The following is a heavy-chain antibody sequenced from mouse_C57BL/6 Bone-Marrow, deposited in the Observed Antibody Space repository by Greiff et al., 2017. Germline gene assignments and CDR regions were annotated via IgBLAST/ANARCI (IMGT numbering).Heavy chain of an antibody. CDR1: GFTFSRYC. J-gene: IGHJ2*01. CDR2: ISSGGSYT. CDR3: ARRFYDGCYYYFDY. V-gene: IGHV5-6*02. D-gene: IGHD2-3*01. Sequence: EVKLVESGGDLVKPGGSLKLSCAASGFTFSRYCMSWVRQTPDKRLEWVANISSGGSYTYSPDSVKGRFTISRDNAKNTLSLQMSSLKSKDTAMYDCARRFYDGCYYYFDYWGQGTTLTVSS.